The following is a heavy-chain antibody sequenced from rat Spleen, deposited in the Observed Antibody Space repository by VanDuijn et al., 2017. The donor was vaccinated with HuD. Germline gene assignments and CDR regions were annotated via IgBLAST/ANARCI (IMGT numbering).Heavy chain of an antibody. J-gene: IGHJ2*01. D-gene: IGHD1-10*01. CDR3: TSYMPFDY. CDR2: ISSGGTT. Sequence: QVQLKESGPGLVQPSQTLSLTCTVSGFSLTSNGVTWVRQPPGKGLEWIAAISSGGTTYYNSPLKSRLNISRDTSKSQVFLEMNSLQTEDTAIYFCTSYMPFDYWGQGVRVTVSS. V-gene: IGHV2S12*01. CDR1: GFSLTSNG.